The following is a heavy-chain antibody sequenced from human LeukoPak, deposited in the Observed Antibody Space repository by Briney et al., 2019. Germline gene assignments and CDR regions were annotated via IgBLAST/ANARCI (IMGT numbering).Heavy chain of an antibody. Sequence: PGGSLRLSCAASGFTFSSYGMHWVRQAPGKGLEWVAVISYDGSNKYYADSVKGRFTISRDNSKNTLYLQMNSLRAEDTAVYYCARTLVGATLADFDYWGQGTLVTVSS. D-gene: IGHD1-26*01. CDR1: GFTFSSYG. CDR2: ISYDGSNK. J-gene: IGHJ4*02. CDR3: ARTLVGATLADFDY. V-gene: IGHV3-30*03.